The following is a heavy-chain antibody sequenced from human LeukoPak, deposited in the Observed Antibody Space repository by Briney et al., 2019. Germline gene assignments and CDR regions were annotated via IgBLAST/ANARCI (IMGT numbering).Heavy chain of an antibody. Sequence: GGSLRLSCAASGFTFSSYSMNWVRQAPGKGLEWVSSISSSSSYIYYADSVKGRFTISRDNAKNSLYPQMNSLRAEDTAVYYCAGFSYSSSWNPFDPWGQGTLVTVSS. CDR3: AGFSYSSSWNPFDP. J-gene: IGHJ5*02. CDR2: ISSSSSYI. CDR1: GFTFSSYS. D-gene: IGHD6-13*01. V-gene: IGHV3-21*01.